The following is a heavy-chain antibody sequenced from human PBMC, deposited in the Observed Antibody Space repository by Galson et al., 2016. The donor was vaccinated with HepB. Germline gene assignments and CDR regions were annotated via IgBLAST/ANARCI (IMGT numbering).Heavy chain of an antibody. Sequence: SLRLSCAASGLTLSGSAVHWVRQASGKGLEWVGRIRSEANSYATAYTASVQGIFTISRDNSKNTAYLQMNRLKTEDTAVYYCGVLGSKAVGIVGYWGQGTLVTVSS. V-gene: IGHV3-73*01. J-gene: IGHJ4*02. CDR3: GVLGSKAVGIVGY. CDR1: GLTLSGSA. CDR2: IRSEANSYAT. D-gene: IGHD6-19*01.